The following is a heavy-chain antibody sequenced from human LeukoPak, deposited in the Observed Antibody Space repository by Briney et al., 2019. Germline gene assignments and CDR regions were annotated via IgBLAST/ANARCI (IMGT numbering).Heavy chain of an antibody. D-gene: IGHD3-22*01. CDR3: GRFSPNSGYATTGAFYI. V-gene: IGHV4-39*01. Sequence: SETLSLTCTVSGGSIISSSYYWGWIRQPPGKGLEWIGSIYYSGSTYYNPSLKSRVTISVDTSKNQFSLKLSSVTAADTAVYYCGRFSPNSGYATTGAFYIWGQGTMVTVSS. J-gene: IGHJ3*02. CDR2: IYYSGST. CDR1: GGSIISSSYY.